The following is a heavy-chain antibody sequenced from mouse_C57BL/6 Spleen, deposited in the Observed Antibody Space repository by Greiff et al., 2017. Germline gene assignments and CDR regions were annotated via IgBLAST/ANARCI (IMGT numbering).Heavy chain of an antibody. V-gene: IGHV1-26*01. J-gene: IGHJ4*01. CDR2: INPNNGGT. CDR1: GYTFTDYY. CDR3: ARGSSVLWLRRRSYYAMDY. D-gene: IGHD2-2*01. Sequence: EVQLQQSGPELVKPGASVKISCKASGYTFTDYYMNWVKQSHGKSLEWIGDINPNNGGTSYNQKFKGKATLTVDKSSSTAYMELRSLTSEDSAVYYCARGSSVLWLRRRSYYAMDYWGQGTSVTVSS.